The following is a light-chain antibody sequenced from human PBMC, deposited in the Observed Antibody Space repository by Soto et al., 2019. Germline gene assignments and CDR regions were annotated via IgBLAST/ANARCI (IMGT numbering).Light chain of an antibody. CDR2: SAS. J-gene: IGKJ2*01. CDR3: QHGHNWPLT. Sequence: EIVMTQSPATLSVSPGERATLSCRASQSISTELAWYQQKPGQPPRLLIYSASTRATGVPARFTGSGSCSEFTLTISGLQSEDFAVYYCQHGHNWPLTFGQGTRLEI. V-gene: IGKV3-15*01. CDR1: QSISTE.